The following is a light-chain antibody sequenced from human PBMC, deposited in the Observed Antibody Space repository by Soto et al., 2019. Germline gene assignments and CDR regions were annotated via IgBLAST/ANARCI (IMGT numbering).Light chain of an antibody. V-gene: IGKV3D-20*02. Sequence: EIVLTQSPGTLSLSPGERATLSCRASQRVSSGYLAWYQQKPGQAPRLLIYDVSNRATGIPARFSGSGSGTDFTLTISSLEPEDFAIYYCQQRDYWQVTFGQGTRLEIK. CDR1: QRVSSGY. CDR2: DVS. J-gene: IGKJ5*01. CDR3: QQRDYWQVT.